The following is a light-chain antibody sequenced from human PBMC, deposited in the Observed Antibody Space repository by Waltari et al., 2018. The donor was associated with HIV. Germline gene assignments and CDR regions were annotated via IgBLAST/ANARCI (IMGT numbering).Light chain of an antibody. J-gene: IGKJ3*01. CDR1: QHIGND. V-gene: IGKV1-6*01. Sequence: IQMTQSPASLSASVGDRVTITCRASQHIGNDLAWYQQKPGKAPEVLMYAASNVQVDVPSRFSGRGHGTDFTVTISCLQPEDFATYLCQQYFAYPRTFGQGTRVEIK. CDR2: AAS. CDR3: QQYFAYPRT.